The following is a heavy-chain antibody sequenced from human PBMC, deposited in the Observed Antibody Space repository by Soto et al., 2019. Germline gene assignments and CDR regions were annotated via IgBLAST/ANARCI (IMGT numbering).Heavy chain of an antibody. Sequence: ASVKVSCKASGYTFTGYYMHWVRQAPGQGPEWMGWINPNSGGTNYAQKFQGRVTMTRDTSISTAYMELSRLRSDDTAVYYCARELGGYYGMDVWGQGTTVTVSS. CDR1: GYTFTGYY. CDR2: INPNSGGT. J-gene: IGHJ6*02. CDR3: ARELGGYYGMDV. D-gene: IGHD1-26*01. V-gene: IGHV1-2*02.